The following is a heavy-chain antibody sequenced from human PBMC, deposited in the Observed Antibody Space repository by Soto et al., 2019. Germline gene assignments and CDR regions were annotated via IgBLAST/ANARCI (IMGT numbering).Heavy chain of an antibody. V-gene: IGHV1-18*04. Sequence: ASVKVSCKAAGYTFTRYGISWVRQAPGQGLEWMGWISAYNRNAKYAQNLRGRVTMTTDTSTSTAYMELRSLRSDDTSVYFCARDQRSRARPYYSCALDVWGQGTTVTVSS. CDR2: ISAYNRNA. CDR3: ARDQRSRARPYYSCALDV. J-gene: IGHJ6*02. D-gene: IGHD3-10*01. CDR1: GYTFTRYG.